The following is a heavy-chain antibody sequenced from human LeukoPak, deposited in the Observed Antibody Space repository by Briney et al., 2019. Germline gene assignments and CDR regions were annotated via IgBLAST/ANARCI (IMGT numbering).Heavy chain of an antibody. CDR1: GGSVSSGGYY. Sequence: PSAPLSLPCTVSGGSVSSGGYYWSWIRPPPGKGLEWIGYIYYSGSTNYNPSLKSRVTISVDTSKNQFSLKLTSVTAADTAVYYCARKDYGDYSFDYWGQGTLVTVSS. V-gene: IGHV4-61*08. CDR2: IYYSGST. CDR3: ARKDYGDYSFDY. J-gene: IGHJ4*02. D-gene: IGHD4-17*01.